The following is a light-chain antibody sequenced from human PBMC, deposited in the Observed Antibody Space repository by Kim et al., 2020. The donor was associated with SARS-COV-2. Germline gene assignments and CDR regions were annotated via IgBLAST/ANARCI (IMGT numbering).Light chain of an antibody. V-gene: IGKV1-9*01. J-gene: IGKJ3*01. Sequence: AVVRDRVTITCRASQGISNHLAWYQQEPGKAPKLLIYCAFNLQSGVPSRFSGSGSGTDFTFTISSLQPEDFATYYCQQLYHHHFTFGRGTKVDIK. CDR3: QQLYHHHFT. CDR1: QGISNH. CDR2: CAF.